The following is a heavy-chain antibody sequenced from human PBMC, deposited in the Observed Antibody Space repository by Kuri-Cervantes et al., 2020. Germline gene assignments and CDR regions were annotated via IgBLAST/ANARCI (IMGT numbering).Heavy chain of an antibody. CDR1: GGSFSGYY. D-gene: IGHD5-12*01. J-gene: IGHJ4*02. CDR3: ARGGRGYSGLDLPLS. CDR2: IYYSGST. V-gene: IGHV4-59*01. Sequence: ESLKISCAVSGGSFSGYYWTWIRQSPGKGLEWIGYIYYSGSTNYNPSLKSRVTISVDTSKNQFSLKLSSVTAADTAVYYCARGGRGYSGLDLPLSWGQGTLVTVSS.